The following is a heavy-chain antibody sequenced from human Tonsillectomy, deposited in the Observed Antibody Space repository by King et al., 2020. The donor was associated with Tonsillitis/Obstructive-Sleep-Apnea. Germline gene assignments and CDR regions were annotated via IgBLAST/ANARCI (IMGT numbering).Heavy chain of an antibody. V-gene: IGHV3-21*01. CDR1: GFSFSSHS. D-gene: IGHD3-3*01. CDR3: ARGRLFGMVHPTWFDP. Sequence: VQLVESGGGLVKPGGSLRLSCAATGFSFSSHSMNWVRQVPGKGLEWVSFVSRSGSDIYFADSVKGRFTISRDNAKNSLYLQMNSLRAEDTAVYYCARGRLFGMVHPTWFDPWGQGTLVTVSS. CDR2: VSRSGSDI. J-gene: IGHJ5*02.